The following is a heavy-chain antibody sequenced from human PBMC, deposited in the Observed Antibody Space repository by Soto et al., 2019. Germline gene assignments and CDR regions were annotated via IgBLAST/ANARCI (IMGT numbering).Heavy chain of an antibody. V-gene: IGHV1-18*04. J-gene: IGHJ4*02. CDR2: ISAYNGHT. CDR3: ARDPPPQWEVRPPGY. Sequence: QVQLVQSGPEVKKPGASVKVSCKASGYAFTSYGFSWVRQAPGQGLEWMGWISAYNGHTHYAQNLQGRVTMTTDTSTTTAYMEQRTLRSDDTAVYYCARDPPPQWEVRPPGYWGQGTLVTVSS. D-gene: IGHD1-26*01. CDR1: GYAFTSYG.